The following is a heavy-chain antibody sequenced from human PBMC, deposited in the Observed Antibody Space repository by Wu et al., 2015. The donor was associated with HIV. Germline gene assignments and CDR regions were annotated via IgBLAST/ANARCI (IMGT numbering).Heavy chain of an antibody. V-gene: IGHV1-18*01. CDR1: GYXFTRYV. D-gene: IGHD6-13*01. J-gene: IGHJ2*01. CDR2: INPYNGDT. Sequence: QVQLVQSGTEVKKPGASVKVSCKASGYXFTRYVMSWLRQAPGQGLEWMGWINPYNGDTNYAQKFQGRVTMTTATSTSTAYMELRSLRSDDTAVYYCAREPLAAAGDYWYFDLWGRGTLVTVSS. CDR3: AREPLAAAGDYWYFDL.